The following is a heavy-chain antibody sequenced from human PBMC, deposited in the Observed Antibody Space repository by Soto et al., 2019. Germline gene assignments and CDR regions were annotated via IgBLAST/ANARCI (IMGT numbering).Heavy chain of an antibody. Sequence: QLQLQESGSGLVKASQTLSLTCAVSGGSISSGGYSWSWIRQPPGKGLEWIGYIYHGSTYYNPSLKSRVTISIDSAKNQFSLKLSSVTAADTAVYSCASSGSRGIGAFDIWGQGTMVTVSS. V-gene: IGHV4-30-2*01. CDR1: GGSISSGGYS. CDR2: IYHGST. CDR3: ASSGSRGIGAFDI. J-gene: IGHJ3*02. D-gene: IGHD3-22*01.